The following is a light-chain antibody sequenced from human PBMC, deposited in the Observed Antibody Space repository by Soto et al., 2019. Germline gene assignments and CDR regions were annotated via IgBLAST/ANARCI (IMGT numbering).Light chain of an antibody. CDR3: CSYAGSYKGYV. CDR1: SSDVGGYNY. CDR2: DVS. J-gene: IGLJ1*01. Sequence: QSALTQPRSVSGSPGQSVTISCTGTSSDVGGYNYVSWYQQHPGKAPKLMIYDVSKRPSGVPDRFSGSKSGNTASLTISGLQAEDAAEYYCCSYAGSYKGYVFGTGTKVTVL. V-gene: IGLV2-11*01.